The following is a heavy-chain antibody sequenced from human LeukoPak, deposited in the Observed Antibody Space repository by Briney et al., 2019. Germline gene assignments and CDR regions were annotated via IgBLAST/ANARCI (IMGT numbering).Heavy chain of an antibody. CDR1: GFTFSSFW. D-gene: IGHD1-7*01. Sequence: GGSLRLSCAASGFTFSSFWMSWVRQAPGKGLEWVSFISSSGYTKYYADSVKGRFTISRDNAKKSLYLQMNSLRDEDTAVYYCARGPAGTTGHDYWGQGTLVTVSS. J-gene: IGHJ4*02. CDR3: ARGPAGTTGHDY. CDR2: ISSSGYTK. V-gene: IGHV3-48*03.